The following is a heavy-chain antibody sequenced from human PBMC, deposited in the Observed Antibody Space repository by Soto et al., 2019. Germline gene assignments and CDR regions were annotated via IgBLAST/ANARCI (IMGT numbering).Heavy chain of an antibody. CDR1: GYTFTSYG. CDR3: AXDLAAGTCDY. D-gene: IGHD6-13*01. Sequence: QVQLVQSGAEVKKPGASVKVSCKASGYTFTSYGISWVRQAPGQGLEWMGWISAYNGNTNYAQKLQGRVTMTTDTXXSXXXXXXXSLXXDXTXVYXCAXDLAAGTCDYWGQGTLVTVSS. V-gene: IGHV1-18*01. J-gene: IGHJ4*02. CDR2: ISAYNGNT.